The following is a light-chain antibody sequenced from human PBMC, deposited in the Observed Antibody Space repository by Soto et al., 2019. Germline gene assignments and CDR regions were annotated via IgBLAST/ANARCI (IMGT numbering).Light chain of an antibody. CDR3: QQRYNWPPIT. CDR1: QSVTNH. Sequence: EIVLTQSPATLSLSPGERATLSCRASQSVTNHLAWYQQKPCQPPRLLIYDASNRAAGVPARFSGSGSGADFTLTISSLEPEDSAVYYCQQRYNWPPITFGQGTRLEIK. CDR2: DAS. J-gene: IGKJ5*01. V-gene: IGKV3-11*01.